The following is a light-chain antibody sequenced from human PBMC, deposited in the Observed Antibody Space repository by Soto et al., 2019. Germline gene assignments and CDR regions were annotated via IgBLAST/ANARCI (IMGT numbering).Light chain of an antibody. CDR1: QSVSNN. CDR3: QQYDNRPPFT. J-gene: IGKJ3*01. V-gene: IGKV3-15*01. CDR2: GAS. Sequence: EVAMTQSPATLSVSPGERAILSCRTSQSVSNNLAWYQQKPGLAPRLLIYGASTRATGIPARFSGSGSGTEFPLTISSLQSEDFAVYYCQQYDNRPPFTFGPGTRVDIK.